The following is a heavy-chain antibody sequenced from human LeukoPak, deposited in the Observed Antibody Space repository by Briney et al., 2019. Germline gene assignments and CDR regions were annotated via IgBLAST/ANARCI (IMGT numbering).Heavy chain of an antibody. V-gene: IGHV4-34*01. CDR2: INHSGST. CDR3: ARDNILTGYYRYYYGMDV. Sequence: PSETLSLTCAVYGGSFSGYYWSWIRQPPGKGLEWIGEINHSGSTNYNPSLKSRVTISVDTYKNQFSLKLGSVTAADTAVYYCARDNILTGYYRYYYGMDVWGQGTTVTVSS. D-gene: IGHD3-9*01. J-gene: IGHJ6*02. CDR1: GGSFSGYY.